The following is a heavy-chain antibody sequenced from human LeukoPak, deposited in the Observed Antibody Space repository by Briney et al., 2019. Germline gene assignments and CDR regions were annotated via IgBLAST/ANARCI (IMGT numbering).Heavy chain of an antibody. J-gene: IGHJ4*02. CDR3: ARDHRGVRDYFDY. Sequence: GGSLRLSCAASGFTFSNYAMHWVRQAPGKGLEWVAVISYDGSNKYYADSVKGRFTISRDNSKDTLYLQMNSLRAEDTAVYYCARDHRGVRDYFDYWGQGTLVTVSS. CDR1: GFTFSNYA. CDR2: ISYDGSNK. D-gene: IGHD3-10*01. V-gene: IGHV3-30-3*01.